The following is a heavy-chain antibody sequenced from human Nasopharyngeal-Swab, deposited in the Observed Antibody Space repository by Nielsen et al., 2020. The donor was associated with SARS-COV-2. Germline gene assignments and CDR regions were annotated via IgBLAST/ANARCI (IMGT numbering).Heavy chain of an antibody. CDR2: MNPNSGNT. V-gene: IGHV1-8*01. J-gene: IGHJ6*03. D-gene: IGHD3-3*01. Sequence: ASVKVSCKASGYTFTSYDINWVRQATGQGLEWMGWMNPNSGNTSYAQKFQGRVTMTRNTSISTAYMELSSLRSEDTAVYYCARLSNYDFWSGYYAYMDVWGKGTTVTVSS. CDR3: ARLSNYDFWSGYYAYMDV. CDR1: GYTFTSYD.